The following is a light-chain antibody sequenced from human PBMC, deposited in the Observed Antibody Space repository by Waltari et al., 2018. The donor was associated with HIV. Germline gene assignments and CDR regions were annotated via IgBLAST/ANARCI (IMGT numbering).Light chain of an antibody. Sequence: QSAPPQPTSASGSPGKSVTISSTGTSSDVGGYNYVSWYQQHPGQAPNLMIYEVSKRPSGVPDRFSGSKSGNTASLAVSGLQAEDEADYYCSSYAGSNNLVFGGGTKLTVL. CDR1: SSDVGGYNY. CDR3: SSYAGSNNLV. V-gene: IGLV2-8*01. J-gene: IGLJ2*01. CDR2: EVS.